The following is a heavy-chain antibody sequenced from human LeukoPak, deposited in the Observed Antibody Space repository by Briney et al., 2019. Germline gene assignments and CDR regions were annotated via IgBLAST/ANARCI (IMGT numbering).Heavy chain of an antibody. V-gene: IGHV3-7*01. Sequence: GGSLRLSCAASGFTFSSYWMSWVRQAPGKGLEWVANIKQDGSEKYYVDSVKGRFTISRDNAKNSLYLQMNSLRAEGTAVYYCARDRSGIQLWHYFDYWGQGTLVTVSS. CDR1: GFTFSSYW. CDR3: ARDRSGIQLWHYFDY. CDR2: IKQDGSEK. D-gene: IGHD5-18*01. J-gene: IGHJ4*02.